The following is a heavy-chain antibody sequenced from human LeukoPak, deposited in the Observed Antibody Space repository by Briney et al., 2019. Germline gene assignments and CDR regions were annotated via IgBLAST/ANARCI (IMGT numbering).Heavy chain of an antibody. CDR3: ARNNYYYGSGSHDY. Sequence: ASVKVSCKASGYTFTSYGISWARQAPGQGLEWMGWISAYNGNTNYAQKLQGRVTMTTDTSTSTAYMELRSQRSDDTAVYYCARNNYYYGSGSHDYWGQGTLVTVSS. V-gene: IGHV1-18*01. J-gene: IGHJ4*02. D-gene: IGHD3-10*01. CDR1: GYTFTSYG. CDR2: ISAYNGNT.